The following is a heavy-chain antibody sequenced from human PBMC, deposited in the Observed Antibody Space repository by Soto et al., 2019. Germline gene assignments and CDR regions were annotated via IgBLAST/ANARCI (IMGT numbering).Heavy chain of an antibody. CDR1: GGSISSGGYS. CDR2: IYHSGST. V-gene: IGHV4-30-2*01. J-gene: IGHJ4*02. D-gene: IGHD4-17*01. CDR3: ARHPLRSDFDY. Sequence: TSETLSLTCAVSGGSISSGGYSWSWIRQPPGKGLEWIGYIYHSGSTYYNPSLKSRVTISVDRSKNQFSLKLSSVTAADTAVYYCARHPLRSDFDYWGQGTLVTVSS.